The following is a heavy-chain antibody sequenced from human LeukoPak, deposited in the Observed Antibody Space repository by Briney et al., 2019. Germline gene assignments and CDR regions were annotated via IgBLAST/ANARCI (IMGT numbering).Heavy chain of an antibody. V-gene: IGHV3-43D*03. CDR2: INWVGDTS. CDR3: VGTFTVFGVVSTIE. J-gene: IGHJ4*02. Sequence: GGSLRLSCAASGFAFDDYAMHWVRQAPGKGLQWISSINWVGDTSSYADSVKGRFTVSRDNSQNTVFLQMSSLRVDDTAAYYCVGTFTVFGVVSTIEWGQGTLVTVSS. CDR1: GFAFDDYA. D-gene: IGHD3-3*01.